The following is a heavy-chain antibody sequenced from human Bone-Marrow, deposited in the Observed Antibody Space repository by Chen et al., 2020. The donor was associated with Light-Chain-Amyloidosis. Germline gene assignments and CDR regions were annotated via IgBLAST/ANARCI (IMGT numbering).Heavy chain of an antibody. Sequence: EVTLEQSGPEEKKPGETLKIYCTGSGYTFPNYWIGWVRPMPVKGLEWMGVIYPDDSDARYSPSFEGQVTISADKSITTAYLQWRSLKASDTAMYYCARRRDGYNFDYWGQGTLVTVSS. V-gene: IGHV5-51*01. CDR3: ARRRDGYNFDY. CDR1: GYTFPNYW. CDR2: IYPDDSDA. D-gene: IGHD5-12*01. J-gene: IGHJ4*02.